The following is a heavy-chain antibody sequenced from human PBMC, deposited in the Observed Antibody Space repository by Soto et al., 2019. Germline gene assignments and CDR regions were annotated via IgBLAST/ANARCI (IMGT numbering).Heavy chain of an antibody. CDR2: IYSSGST. CDR1: GGSISSYY. CDR3: AGGRTGAGNWWFDP. J-gene: IGHJ5*02. V-gene: IGHV4-4*07. Sequence: ASETLSLTCIVSGGSISSYYWSWIRQPAGKGLEWIGRIYSSGSTNYNPSLTSRVTISVDTSKRQFSLKLSSVTAADTAVYYCAGGRTGAGNWWFDPWGQGTLVTVSS. D-gene: IGHD6-19*01.